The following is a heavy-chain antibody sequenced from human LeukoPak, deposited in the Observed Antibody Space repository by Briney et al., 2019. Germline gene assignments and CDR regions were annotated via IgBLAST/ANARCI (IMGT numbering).Heavy chain of an antibody. J-gene: IGHJ4*02. V-gene: IGHV1-69*13. Sequence: ASVKVSCKASGGTFSSYAISWVRQAPGQGLEWMGGIIPIFGTANYAQKFQGRVTITADESTSTAYMELSSLRSEDTAVYYCAREDDSWSGVFDYWGQGTLVTVSS. CDR1: GGTFSSYA. D-gene: IGHD3-3*01. CDR2: IIPIFGTA. CDR3: AREDDSWSGVFDY.